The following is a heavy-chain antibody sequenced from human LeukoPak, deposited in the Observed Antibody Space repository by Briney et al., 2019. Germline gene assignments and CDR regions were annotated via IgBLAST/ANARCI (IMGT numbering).Heavy chain of an antibody. CDR2: IKQDGSEK. V-gene: IGHV3-7*01. CDR1: GFTFSSYW. CDR3: ASCDDYGGNPPICDY. J-gene: IGHJ4*02. D-gene: IGHD4-23*01. Sequence: GGSLRLSCAASGFTFSSYWMSWVRQAPGKGLEWVANIKQDGSEKYYVDSVKGRFTISRDNAKNSLYREMNSLRAEDTAVYYCASCDDYGGNPPICDYWGQGTLVTVSS.